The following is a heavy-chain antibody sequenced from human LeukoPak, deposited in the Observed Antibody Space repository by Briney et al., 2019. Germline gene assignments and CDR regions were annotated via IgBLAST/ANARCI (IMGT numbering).Heavy chain of an antibody. V-gene: IGHV3-30*04. J-gene: IGHJ4*02. Sequence: GGSLRLSCAASGFAFSSYAMHWVRQAPGKGLEWVAVISYDGSNKYYADSVKGRFTIPRDNSKNTLYLQMNSLRAEDTAVYCCARPYSSGWYGDFDFWGQGTLVTVFS. D-gene: IGHD6-19*01. CDR3: ARPYSSGWYGDFDF. CDR2: ISYDGSNK. CDR1: GFAFSSYA.